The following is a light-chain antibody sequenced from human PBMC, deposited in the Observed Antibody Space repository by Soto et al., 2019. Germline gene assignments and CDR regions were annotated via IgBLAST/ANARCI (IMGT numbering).Light chain of an antibody. CDR2: EVS. V-gene: IGLV2-14*01. J-gene: IGLJ2*01. Sequence: QSALTQPASVSGSPGQSITISCTGTSSDVGAYNYVSWYQQHPGKAPKLMIFEVSDRPSGVSNRFSGSKSGNTASLTISGLQTEDEADHYCSLYTSSNTLVFGGGTKVTVL. CDR1: SSDVGAYNY. CDR3: SLYTSSNTLV.